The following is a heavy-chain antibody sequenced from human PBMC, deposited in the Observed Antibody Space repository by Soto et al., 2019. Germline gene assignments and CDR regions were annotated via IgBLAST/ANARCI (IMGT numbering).Heavy chain of an antibody. V-gene: IGHV1-18*01. J-gene: IGHJ3*02. CDR3: ARVDPYCGGDCYYAFDI. Sequence: GASVKVSCKASGYTFTSYGISWVRQAPGQGLEWMGWISAYNGNTNYAQKLQGRVTMTTDTSTGTAYMELRSLRSDDTAVYYCARVDPYCGGDCYYAFDIWGQGTMVTVSS. D-gene: IGHD2-21*02. CDR1: GYTFTSYG. CDR2: ISAYNGNT.